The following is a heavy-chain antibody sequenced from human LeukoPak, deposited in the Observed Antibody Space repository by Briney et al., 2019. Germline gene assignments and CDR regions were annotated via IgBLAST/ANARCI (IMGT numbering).Heavy chain of an antibody. CDR1: GGSISSGGYS. V-gene: IGHV4-30-2*01. J-gene: IGHJ4*02. CDR2: IYQSGST. Sequence: PSETLSLTCAVSGGSISSGGYSWSWIRQPPGKGLEWIGYIYQSGSTYYNPSLKSRVTISVDRSKNQFSLKLSSVTAADTAVYYCARATTLDSSGSFDYWGQGTLVTVSS. D-gene: IGHD3-22*01. CDR3: ARATTLDSSGSFDY.